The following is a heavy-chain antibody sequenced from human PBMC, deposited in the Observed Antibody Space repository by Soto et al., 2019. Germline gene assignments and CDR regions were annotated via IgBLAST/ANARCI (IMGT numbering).Heavy chain of an antibody. CDR1: SGSISSGDYY. Sequence: QVQLQESGPGLVKPSQTLSLTCTVSSGSISSGDYYWSWIRQLPGQGLEWIGYISYSGSTYYNPSLKSRVTISVDTSKNQFSLRLSSVSAADTAVYFCASGPNPYYFDYWGQGTLVTVSS. CDR3: ASGPNPYYFDY. V-gene: IGHV4-31*03. J-gene: IGHJ4*02. CDR2: ISYSGST. D-gene: IGHD2-8*01.